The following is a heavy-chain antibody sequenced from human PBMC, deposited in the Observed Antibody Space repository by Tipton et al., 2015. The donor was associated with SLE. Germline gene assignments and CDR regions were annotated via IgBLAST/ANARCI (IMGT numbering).Heavy chain of an antibody. CDR1: GSSITAYY. D-gene: IGHD3-9*01. V-gene: IGHV4-59*01. J-gene: IGHJ5*02. CDR2: VYYSGTT. CDR3: ARDSRGRYNWFDP. Sequence: TLSLTCTVSGSSITAYYWTWIRQPPGKGLEWIGYVYYSGTTNYNPSLKSRVTISVDTSKNQFSLKLSSVTAADTAVYYCARDSRGRYNWFDPWGQGTLVPVSS.